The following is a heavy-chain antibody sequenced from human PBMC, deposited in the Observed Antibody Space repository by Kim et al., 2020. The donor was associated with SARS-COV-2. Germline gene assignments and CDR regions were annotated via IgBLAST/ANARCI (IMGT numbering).Heavy chain of an antibody. CDR3: ASDLHNYDILTGYYAHYYGMDV. D-gene: IGHD3-9*01. V-gene: IGHV1-46*01. CDR1: GYTFTSYY. Sequence: ASVKVSCKASGYTFTSYYMHWVRQAPGQGLEWMGIINPSGGSTSYAQKFQGRVTMTRDTSTSTVYMELSSLRSEDTAVYYCASDLHNYDILTGYYAHYYGMDVWGQGTTVTVSS. CDR2: INPSGGST. J-gene: IGHJ6*02.